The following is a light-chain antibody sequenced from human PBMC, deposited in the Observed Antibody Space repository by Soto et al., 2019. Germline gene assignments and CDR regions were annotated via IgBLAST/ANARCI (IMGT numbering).Light chain of an antibody. Sequence: QSVLTQPASVSGSPGQSVTISCTGTSSDFGSYKFVSWYQHHPGKVPKVIIYETSKRPSGVSDRFSGSKSGKTASLTISGLQAEDEADYSCFSFTSTNTQVFGSGAKATLL. J-gene: IGLJ1*01. CDR3: FSFTSTNTQV. CDR1: SSDFGSYKF. CDR2: ETS. V-gene: IGLV2-23*01.